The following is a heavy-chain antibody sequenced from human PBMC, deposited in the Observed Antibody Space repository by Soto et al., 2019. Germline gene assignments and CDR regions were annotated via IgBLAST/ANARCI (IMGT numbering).Heavy chain of an antibody. CDR3: ARVVYGDYVFFDY. D-gene: IGHD4-17*01. CDR1: GGSISSYY. Sequence: SETLSLTCTVSGGSISSYYWSWIRQPPGKGLEWIGYIYYSGSTNYNPSLKSRVTISVDTSKNQFSLKLSSVTAADTAVYYCARVVYGDYVFFDYWGHGTLVTVSS. V-gene: IGHV4-59*01. J-gene: IGHJ4*01. CDR2: IYYSGST.